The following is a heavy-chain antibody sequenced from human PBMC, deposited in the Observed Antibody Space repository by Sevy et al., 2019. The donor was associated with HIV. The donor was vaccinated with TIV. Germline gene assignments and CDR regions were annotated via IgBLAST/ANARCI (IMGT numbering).Heavy chain of an antibody. CDR2: IYYNGHI. CDR3: AGENAWGRGYS. V-gene: IGHV4-59*08. J-gene: IGHJ4*02. Sequence: SETLSLTCTVSGGSTTSLYWDWIRQPPGKGLEWIANIYYNGHINYNPSLKSRVTLSLDTSKNQFSLRLSSVTAADTAMYHCAGENAWGRGYSWGQGTLVTVSS. CDR1: GGSTTSLY. D-gene: IGHD1-26*01.